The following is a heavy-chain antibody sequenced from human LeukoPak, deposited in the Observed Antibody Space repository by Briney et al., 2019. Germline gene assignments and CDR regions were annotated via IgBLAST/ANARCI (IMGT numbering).Heavy chain of an antibody. V-gene: IGHV1-2*02. D-gene: IGHD2-2*01. Sequence: GASVKVSCKASGYTFTDYYIHWVRQAPGQGLEYMGWISPNSGGTNYAQKFQGRVTMTRDTSISTAYMELSRLRSDDTAVYYCVRDRTKYCSSTSCPLDYWGQGTLVTVSS. CDR2: ISPNSGGT. J-gene: IGHJ4*02. CDR3: VRDRTKYCSSTSCPLDY. CDR1: GYTFTDYY.